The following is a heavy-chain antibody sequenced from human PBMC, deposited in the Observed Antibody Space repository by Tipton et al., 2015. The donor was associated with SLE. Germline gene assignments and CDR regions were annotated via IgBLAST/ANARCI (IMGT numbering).Heavy chain of an antibody. Sequence: GLVKPSETLSLTCAVYGGSFSGYYWSWIRQPPGKGLEWIGEINHSGSTNYNPSLKSRVTISVDTSKNQFSLKLSSVTAADTAVYYCARTIEAAFDIWGQGTLVTVSS. CDR3: ARTIEAAFDI. J-gene: IGHJ3*02. CDR2: INHSGST. D-gene: IGHD5-24*01. CDR1: GGSFSGYY. V-gene: IGHV4-34*01.